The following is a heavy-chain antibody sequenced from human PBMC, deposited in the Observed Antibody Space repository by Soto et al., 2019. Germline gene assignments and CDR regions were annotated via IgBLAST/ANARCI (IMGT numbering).Heavy chain of an antibody. CDR1: GGSFSGYY. D-gene: IGHD2-15*01. CDR3: ARGRRRADIVVVVAAPLFDY. CDR2: INHSGST. V-gene: IGHV4-34*01. Sequence: SETLSLTCAVYGGSFSGYYWSWIRQPPGKGLEWIGEINHSGSTNYNPSLKSRVTISVDTSKNQFSLKLSSVTAADTAVYYCARGRRRADIVVVVAAPLFDYWGQGTLVTVSS. J-gene: IGHJ4*02.